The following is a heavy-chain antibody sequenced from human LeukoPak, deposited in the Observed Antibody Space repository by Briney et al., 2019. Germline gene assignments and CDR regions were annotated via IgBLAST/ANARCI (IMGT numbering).Heavy chain of an antibody. V-gene: IGHV4-59*01. CDR2: IYYSGST. D-gene: IGHD4-23*01. CDR1: GGSISSYY. Sequence: SETLSLTCTVSGGSISSYYWSWIRQPPGKGLEWIGYIYYSGSTYYNPSLKSRVTISVDTSKNQFSLKLSSVTAADTAVYYCASLASNDGRDYWGQGTLVTVSS. CDR3: ASLASNDGRDY. J-gene: IGHJ4*02.